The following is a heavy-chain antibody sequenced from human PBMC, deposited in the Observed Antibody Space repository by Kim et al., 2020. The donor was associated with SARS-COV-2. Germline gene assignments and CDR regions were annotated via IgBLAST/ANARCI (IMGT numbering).Heavy chain of an antibody. CDR1: GFTFSSYG. CDR3: ARSITMVRGVIDFDY. J-gene: IGHJ4*02. V-gene: IGHV3-33*05. D-gene: IGHD3-10*01. Sequence: GGSLRLSCAASGFTFSSYGMHWVRQAPGKGLEWVAVISYDGSNKYYADSVKGRFTISRDNSKNTLYLQMNSLRAEDTAVYYCARSITMVRGVIDFDYWGQGTLVTVSS. CDR2: ISYDGSNK.